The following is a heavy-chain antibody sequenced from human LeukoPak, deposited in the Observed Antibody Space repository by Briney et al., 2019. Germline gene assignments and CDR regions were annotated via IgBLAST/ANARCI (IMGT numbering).Heavy chain of an antibody. CDR3: ARQPGGYYGMDV. Sequence: GDSLKISWKGSGYSFTSFWIAWVRQMPGKGLEWMGIIYPGESDIRYSPSFQGQVTISVDKSNSTAYLQWSSLKASDTAMYYCARQPGGYYGMDVGGQGTTVTVP. J-gene: IGHJ6*02. CDR2: IYPGESDI. D-gene: IGHD3-10*01. V-gene: IGHV5-51*01. CDR1: GYSFTSFW.